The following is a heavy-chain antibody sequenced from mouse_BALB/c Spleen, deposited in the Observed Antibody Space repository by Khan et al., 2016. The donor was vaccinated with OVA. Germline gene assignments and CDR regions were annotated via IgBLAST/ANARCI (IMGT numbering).Heavy chain of an antibody. CDR3: TRRNWDGAWFAY. V-gene: IGHV1-5*01. D-gene: IGHD4-1*01. CDR2: IYPGNTDT. Sequence: EVQLQESGTVLARPGASVKMSCKASGYTFTSYWMHWVKQRPGQGLEWIGDIYPGNTDTNYNQKFKGKAKLTAVTSTSTAYMELYSLTNEDSAVXYCTRRNWDGAWFAYWGQGTLVTVSA. CDR1: GYTFTSYW. J-gene: IGHJ3*01.